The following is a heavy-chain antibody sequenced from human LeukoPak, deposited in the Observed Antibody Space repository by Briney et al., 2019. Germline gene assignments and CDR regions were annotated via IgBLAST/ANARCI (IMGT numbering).Heavy chain of an antibody. CDR2: IYHSGST. D-gene: IGHD3-22*01. J-gene: IGHJ4*02. Sequence: TSQTLSLTCAVSGGSISSGGYSWSWIRQPPGKGLEWIGYIYHSGSTYYNPSLKSRVTISVDRSKNQFSLKLSSVTAADTAVYYCAREGEHYYDSSGYTTDHYYFDYWGQGTLVTVSS. V-gene: IGHV4-30-2*01. CDR3: AREGEHYYDSSGYTTDHYYFDY. CDR1: GGSISSGGYS.